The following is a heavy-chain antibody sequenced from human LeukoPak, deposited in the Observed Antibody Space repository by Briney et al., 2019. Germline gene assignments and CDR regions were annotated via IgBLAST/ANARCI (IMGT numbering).Heavy chain of an antibody. D-gene: IGHD6-13*01. CDR3: ARGQSGIAAAGTLYY. CDR1: GGSFSGYY. Sequence: SETLSLTCAVYGGSFSGYYWSWIRQPPGKGLEWIGEINHSGSTNYNPSLKSRVTISVDTSKNQFSLKLSSVTAADTAVYCCARGQSGIAAAGTLYYWGQGTLVTVSS. CDR2: INHSGST. J-gene: IGHJ4*02. V-gene: IGHV4-34*01.